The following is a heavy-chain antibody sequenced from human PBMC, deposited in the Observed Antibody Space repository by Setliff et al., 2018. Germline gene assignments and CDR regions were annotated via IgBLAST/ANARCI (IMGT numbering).Heavy chain of an antibody. D-gene: IGHD6-19*01. J-gene: IGHJ6*03. CDR3: AREQWLDPPGYYYMDV. V-gene: IGHV4-4*07. CDR1: GGSLSSYY. Sequence: SETLSLTCTVSGGSLSSYYWSWIRQPAGKGLEWIGHIYIGGSANYNPSLKSRVTMSIDTSKNQFSLKLNSVTAADMAVYYCAREQWLDPPGYYYMDVRAKGTTVTVSS. CDR2: IYIGGSA.